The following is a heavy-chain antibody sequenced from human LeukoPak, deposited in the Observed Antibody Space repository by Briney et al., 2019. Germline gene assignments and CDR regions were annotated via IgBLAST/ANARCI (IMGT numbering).Heavy chain of an antibody. V-gene: IGHV1-8*01. CDR2: MNPGSGNT. D-gene: IGHD3/OR15-3a*01. Sequence: ASVKVSCRASGYTFTSYDINWVRQTTGQGLEWMGWMNPGSGNTGYAQKFQGRVTMTRNTSISTVYMEVSGLRSEDTAVYYCTRGGIIILGVATVVDYWGQGTLVTVSS. CDR1: GYTFTSYD. CDR3: TRGGIIILGVATVVDY. J-gene: IGHJ4*02.